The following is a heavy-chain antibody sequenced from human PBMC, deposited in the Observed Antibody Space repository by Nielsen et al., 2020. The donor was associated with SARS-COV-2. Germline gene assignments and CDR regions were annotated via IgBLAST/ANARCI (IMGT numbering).Heavy chain of an antibody. Sequence: VQVSCKASGYTFTSYGISWVRQAPGQGLEWMGWISAYNGNTNYAQKLQGRVTMTTDTSTSTAYMELRSLRSDDTAVYYCARTPVRITIFGVVNPGNWFDPWGQGTLVTVSS. J-gene: IGHJ5*02. CDR3: ARTPVRITIFGVVNPGNWFDP. CDR2: ISAYNGNT. V-gene: IGHV1-18*04. CDR1: GYTFTSYG. D-gene: IGHD3-3*01.